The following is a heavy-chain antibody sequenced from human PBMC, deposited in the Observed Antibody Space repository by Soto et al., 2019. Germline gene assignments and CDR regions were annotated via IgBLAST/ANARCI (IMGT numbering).Heavy chain of an antibody. J-gene: IGHJ4*02. D-gene: IGHD1-1*01. CDR3: ATAGNYRFDN. CDR2: INADGRTI. CDR1: AFSFSTSW. V-gene: IGHV3-74*01. Sequence: GSLRLSCAASAFSFSTSWMHWVRQAPGEGLVWVTRINADGRTINYADSVKGRFTISRDNAKNTLYLQMNILRVEDTAVYFCATAGNYRFDNWRLGTLVTVSS.